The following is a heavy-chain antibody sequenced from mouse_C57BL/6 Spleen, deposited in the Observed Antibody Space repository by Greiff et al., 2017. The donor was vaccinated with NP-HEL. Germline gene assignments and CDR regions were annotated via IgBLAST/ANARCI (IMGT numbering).Heavy chain of an antibody. CDR2: ISSGSSTI. CDR3: ARQGNYGSSHWYLDV. V-gene: IGHV5-17*01. J-gene: IGHJ1*03. CDR1: GFTFSDYG. D-gene: IGHD1-1*01. Sequence: EVKLVGSGGGLVKPGGSLKLSCAASGFTFSDYGMHWVRQAPEKGLEWVAYISSGSSTIYYADTVKGGFTISRDNAKNTLFLLMTSLRSEDTAIYYCARQGNYGSSHWYLDVWGTGTTVTVSS.